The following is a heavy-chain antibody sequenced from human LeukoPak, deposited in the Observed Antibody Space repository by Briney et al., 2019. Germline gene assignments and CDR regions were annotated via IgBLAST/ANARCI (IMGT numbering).Heavy chain of an antibody. CDR2: ISSSSSYI. J-gene: IGHJ4*02. D-gene: IGHD3-10*01. CDR3: AKGAQYYYGSGGY. CDR1: GFTFSSYS. Sequence: NPGGSLRLSCAASGFTFSSYSMNWVRQAPGKGLEWVSSISSSSSYIYYADSVKGRFTISRDNAKNSLYLQMNSLRAEDTAVYYCAKGAQYYYGSGGYWGQGTLVTVSS. V-gene: IGHV3-21*04.